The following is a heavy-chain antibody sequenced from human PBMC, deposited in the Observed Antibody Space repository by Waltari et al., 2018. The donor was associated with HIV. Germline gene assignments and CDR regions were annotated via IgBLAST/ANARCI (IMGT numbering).Heavy chain of an antibody. CDR2: ISGSGSGT. CDR1: GFMFRSYG. V-gene: IGHV3-23*01. J-gene: IGHJ6*02. CDR3: ARDHPGDYYTYHGLDF. D-gene: IGHD7-27*01. Sequence: EVQLLVSGGGLVQPGGSLRLSCTASGFMFRSYGIIWGRQAPGKGLEWVATISGSGSGTYYADSVKGRFIVSRDNSNNMLYLQMDGLRVEDTAVYYCARDHPGDYYTYHGLDFWGQGTTVTVSS.